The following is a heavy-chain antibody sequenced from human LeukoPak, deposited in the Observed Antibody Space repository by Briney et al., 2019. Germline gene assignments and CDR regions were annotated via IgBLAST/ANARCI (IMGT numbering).Heavy chain of an antibody. Sequence: GESLKISCKGSGYSFTSYWIGCVPQTPGKGLEWMWIIYPGDSDTRYSPSFQGQVTISAHKSISTAYLQWSSLKASDTAMYYCARAESGYYDHWGQGTLVTVSS. CDR2: IYPGDSDT. CDR1: GYSFTSYW. CDR3: ARAESGYYDH. J-gene: IGHJ4*02. V-gene: IGHV5-51*01. D-gene: IGHD3-3*01.